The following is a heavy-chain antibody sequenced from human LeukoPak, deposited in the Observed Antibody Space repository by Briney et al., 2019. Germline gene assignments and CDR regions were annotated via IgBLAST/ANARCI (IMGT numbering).Heavy chain of an antibody. V-gene: IGHV1-46*01. J-gene: IGHJ4*02. CDR2: INPSGSST. D-gene: IGHD3-22*01. Sequence: ASVKVSCKASGFSFTSHYMHWVRQAPGQGLEWMGLINPSGSSTLYAQKFQGRVTMTRDMSTSTVYMELSSLRSEDTAVYYCARDMRVRKDLDSSIWSRPLYYFDYWGQGTRVTVSS. CDR1: GFSFTSHY. CDR3: ARDMRVRKDLDSSIWSRPLYYFDY.